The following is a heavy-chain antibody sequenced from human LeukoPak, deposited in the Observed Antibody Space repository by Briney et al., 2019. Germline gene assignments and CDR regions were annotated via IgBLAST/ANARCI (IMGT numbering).Heavy chain of an antibody. Sequence: GGSLRLSCAASGFTFSSSAMSWVRQAPGKGLEWVSTITGGSDATDYAASVKGRFTVSRDNSKNTLYLQMNSLRAEDTAVYYCAKAGTPGIPFDYWGQGTLVTVSS. J-gene: IGHJ4*02. CDR3: AKAGTPGIPFDY. V-gene: IGHV3-23*01. CDR1: GFTFSSSA. D-gene: IGHD3-10*01. CDR2: ITGGSDAT.